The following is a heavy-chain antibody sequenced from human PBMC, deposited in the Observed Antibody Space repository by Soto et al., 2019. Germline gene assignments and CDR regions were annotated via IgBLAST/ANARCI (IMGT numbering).Heavy chain of an antibody. CDR3: ASYQRLAGAGDQDCVDC. CDR1: GFTFNSYA. V-gene: IGHV3-48*03. CDR2: ISTSGSNI. J-gene: IGHJ4*02. Sequence: EVQLLESGGGLVQPGGSLRLSCAASGFTFNSYAMNWVRQAPGKGLEWVSSISTSGSNIYYPDSVKGRFTISRDNAKNSLYLQLSSVRADDTAVYYCASYQRLAGAGDQDCVDCLGQGTLVTV. D-gene: IGHD6-19*01.